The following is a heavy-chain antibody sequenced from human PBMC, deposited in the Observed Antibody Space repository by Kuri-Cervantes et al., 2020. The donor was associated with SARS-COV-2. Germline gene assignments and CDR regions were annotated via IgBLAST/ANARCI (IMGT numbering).Heavy chain of an antibody. Sequence: LRLSCTVSDGPISSSSFYCGWIRQPPGKGLEWIASIYHTGNTYYNPSLKSRVAISGGTSRNQFSLGLSSVTAADTAVYYCAISLTTVARVDNWGQGTLVTVSS. CDR3: AISLTTVARVDN. V-gene: IGHV4-39*01. CDR2: IYHTGNT. J-gene: IGHJ4*02. CDR1: DGPISSSSFY. D-gene: IGHD4-11*01.